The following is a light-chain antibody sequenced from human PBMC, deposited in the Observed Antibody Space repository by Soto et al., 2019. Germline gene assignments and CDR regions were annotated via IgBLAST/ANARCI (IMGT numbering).Light chain of an antibody. V-gene: IGLV2-14*01. Sequence: QSSLTQPASVSGSPGQSITISCTGTSSDVGAYNYVSWYQHHPGKAPKLMIYEVSNRPPGVSNRFSGSKSGNTASLTISGLQSEDEADYYCISYTRDEVSYVFGTGTKVNV. CDR2: EVS. J-gene: IGLJ1*01. CDR1: SSDVGAYNY. CDR3: ISYTRDEVSYV.